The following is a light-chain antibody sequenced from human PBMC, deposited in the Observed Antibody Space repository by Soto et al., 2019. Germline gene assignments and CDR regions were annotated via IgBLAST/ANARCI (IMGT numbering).Light chain of an antibody. CDR1: TSNIGSKT. J-gene: IGLJ2*01. V-gene: IGLV1-44*01. CDR3: ATWDDSLPAV. Sequence: QSVLTQPPSASGTPGQRVTISCSGSTSNIGSKTVSWYQQLPGSAPRVLIYNNNERPSGVPDRFSGSKSGTSASLAISGLQSGDGADYYCATWDDSLPAVFGGGTKLTVL. CDR2: NNN.